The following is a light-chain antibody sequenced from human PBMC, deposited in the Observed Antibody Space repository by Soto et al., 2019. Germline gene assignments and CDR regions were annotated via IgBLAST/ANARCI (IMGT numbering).Light chain of an antibody. CDR3: VAWDDSLNGYVV. V-gene: IGLV1-44*01. CDR1: SSNIGSNT. Sequence: VLTQPPSASGTPGQRVTISCSGSSSNIGSNTVNWYQQLPGTAPKLVIYSNNQRPSGVPDRFSGSKSGTPASLAISGLQSEDEADYYCVAWDDSLNGYVVFGGGTKVTV. CDR2: SNN. J-gene: IGLJ2*01.